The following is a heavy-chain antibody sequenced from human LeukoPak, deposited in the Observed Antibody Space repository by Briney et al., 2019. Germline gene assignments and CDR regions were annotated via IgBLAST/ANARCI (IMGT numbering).Heavy chain of an antibody. CDR1: GYTFTSYD. CDR2: MNPNSGNT. Sequence: ASVKVSCKASGYTFTSYDINWVRQATGQGLEWMGWMNPNSGNTGYAQKLQGRVTMTTDTSTSTAYMELRSLRSDDTAVYYCARGVSSSSPFDYWGQGTLVTVSS. V-gene: IGHV1-8*01. J-gene: IGHJ4*02. CDR3: ARGVSSSSPFDY. D-gene: IGHD6-6*01.